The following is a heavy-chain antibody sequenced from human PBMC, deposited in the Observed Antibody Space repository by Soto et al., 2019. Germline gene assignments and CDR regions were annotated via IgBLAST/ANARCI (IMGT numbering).Heavy chain of an antibody. CDR1: GGTFRSYA. CDR2: IIPIFGTA. D-gene: IGHD1-7*01. CDR3: ARHGITGTWVYYYGLDV. Sequence: QVQLVQSGAEVKKPGSSVKVSCKASGGTFRSYAIRWVRQAPGQGLEWMGGIIPIFGTANYAQKFQGRVTINADEATSTAYMELSRLRSEDTAVYYCARHGITGTWVYYYGLDVWGQGTTVSGPS. V-gene: IGHV1-69*12. J-gene: IGHJ6*02.